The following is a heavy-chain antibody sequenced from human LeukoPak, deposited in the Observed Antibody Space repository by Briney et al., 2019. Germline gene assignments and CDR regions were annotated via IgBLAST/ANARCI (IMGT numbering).Heavy chain of an antibody. Sequence: ASVTVSYKPSGYTFTSYGISWVRQAPRQRLEWMGWISAYNGNTNYAQKLQGRVTMTTETSTSPAYMELRSLRSDDTAVYYCARGAATIYPYYFDDWGQGTLVTVSS. CDR2: ISAYNGNT. CDR1: GYTFTSYG. V-gene: IGHV1-18*01. CDR3: ARGAATIYPYYFDD. D-gene: IGHD5-12*01. J-gene: IGHJ4*02.